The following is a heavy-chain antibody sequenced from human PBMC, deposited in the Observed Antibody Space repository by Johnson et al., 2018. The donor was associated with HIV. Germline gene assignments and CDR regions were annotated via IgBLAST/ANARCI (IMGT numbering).Heavy chain of an antibody. V-gene: IGHV3-7*05. CDR3: ARVGYSSSWYGGDGAFDI. CDR1: GFTFSSYW. CDR2: IKQDGSEK. D-gene: IGHD6-13*01. Sequence: EVLLLESGGGLVQPGGSLRLSCAASGFTFSSYWMSWVRQAPGKGLEWVANIKQDGSEKYYVDSVKGRFTISRDNAKNSLYLQMNRLRAEDTAVYYCARVGYSSSWYGGDGAFDIWGQGTMVTVSS. J-gene: IGHJ3*02.